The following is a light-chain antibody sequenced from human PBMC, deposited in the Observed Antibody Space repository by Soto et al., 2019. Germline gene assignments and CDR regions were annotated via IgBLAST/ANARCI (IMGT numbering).Light chain of an antibody. Sequence: QSALTQPPSASGSPGQSVTISCTGTISDVGAYNYVSWYQQLPGKAPKLIIYEVSKRPSGVPDRFSGSKSGNTASLTVSGLQAEDEADYYCISYAGTYSFFYVFGTGTKVTVL. V-gene: IGLV2-8*01. CDR3: ISYAGTYSFFYV. CDR1: ISDVGAYNY. CDR2: EVS. J-gene: IGLJ1*01.